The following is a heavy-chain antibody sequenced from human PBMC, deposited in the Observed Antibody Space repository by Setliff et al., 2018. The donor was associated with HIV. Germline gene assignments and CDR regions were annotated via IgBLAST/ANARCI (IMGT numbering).Heavy chain of an antibody. J-gene: IGHJ6*03. Sequence: SETLSLTCSVSGGSIDNYYWGWIRQPPGKGLEWIGSIYYSGSTYYNPSLKSRVTISVDTSKNQFSLKLSSVTAADTAVYYCARRVPPKALYYYYYYMDVWGKGTTVTVSS. CDR2: IYYSGST. CDR1: GGSIDNYY. CDR3: ARRVPPKALYYYYYYMDV. V-gene: IGHV4-39*01. D-gene: IGHD3-10*01.